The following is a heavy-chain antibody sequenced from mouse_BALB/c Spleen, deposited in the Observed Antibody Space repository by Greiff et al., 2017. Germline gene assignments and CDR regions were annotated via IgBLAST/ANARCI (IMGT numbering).Heavy chain of an antibody. J-gene: IGHJ4*01. CDR3: ARSGRRDYAMDY. D-gene: IGHD3-2*02. CDR2: ISSGSSTI. CDR1: GFTFSSFG. Sequence: EVKVVESGGGLVQPGGSRKLSCAASGFTFSSFGMHWVRQAPEKGLEWVAYISSGSSTIYYADTVKGRFTISRDNPKNTLFLQMTSLRSEDTAMYYCARSGRRDYAMDYWGQGTSVTVSS. V-gene: IGHV5-17*02.